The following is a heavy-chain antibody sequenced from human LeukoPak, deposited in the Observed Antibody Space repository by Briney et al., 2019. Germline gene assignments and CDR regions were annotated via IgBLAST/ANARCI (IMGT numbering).Heavy chain of an antibody. J-gene: IGHJ5*02. CDR1: GYTFTSYY. CDR3: GRAVAVAGTRGWFDP. CDR2: INPNSGGT. Sequence: ASVKVSCKASGYTFTSYYMHWVRQAPGQGLEWMGWINPNSGGTNYAQKFQGRVTMTRDTSISTAYMELSRLRSDDTAVYYCGRAVAVAGTRGWFDPWGQGTLVTVSS. D-gene: IGHD6-19*01. V-gene: IGHV1-2*02.